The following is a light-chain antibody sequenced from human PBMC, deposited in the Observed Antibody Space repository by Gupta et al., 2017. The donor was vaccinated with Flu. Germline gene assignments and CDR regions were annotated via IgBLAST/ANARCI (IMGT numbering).Light chain of an antibody. J-gene: IGLJ1*01. CDR2: EVS. V-gene: IGLV2-18*02. Sequence: QSALTPPPSVSWSPGQSVTISCTCTSSVVGTYHRVSCYQQSPGTAPQLMIYEVSNRPAGVPDRFSGSKSGNTATLTISGRKGEDEADYYCSSYTSSDTFVFGNGTKVTVL. CDR1: SSVVGTYHR. CDR3: SSYTSSDTFV.